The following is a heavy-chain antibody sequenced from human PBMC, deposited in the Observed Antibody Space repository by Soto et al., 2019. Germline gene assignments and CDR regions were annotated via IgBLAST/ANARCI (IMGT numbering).Heavy chain of an antibody. D-gene: IGHD4-4*01. Sequence: QVQLVQSGAKVKKPGASVKVSCKASGYTFSSYSISWVRQAPGQGLEWMGWINVYNGNTKYAQKFQGRVTMTTDTSTSKVYMELRSLTSDDTAVYYCARDGVAVTTGISGYWGQGTLVTVSS. CDR1: GYTFSSYS. CDR2: INVYNGNT. J-gene: IGHJ4*02. CDR3: ARDGVAVTTGISGY. V-gene: IGHV1-18*01.